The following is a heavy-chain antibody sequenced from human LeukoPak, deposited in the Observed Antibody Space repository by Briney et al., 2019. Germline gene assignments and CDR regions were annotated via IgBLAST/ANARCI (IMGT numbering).Heavy chain of an antibody. Sequence: ASVKVSCKVSGYTLNELSMHWVRQTPGKGLEWVGGFDPEDGETIYAQKFQGRVTMTEDTSTDTAYMELSSLRSEDTAVYYCARPRIAAAGPYYYYGMDVWGQGTTVTVSS. V-gene: IGHV1-24*01. D-gene: IGHD6-13*01. CDR1: GYTLNELS. CDR2: FDPEDGET. J-gene: IGHJ6*02. CDR3: ARPRIAAAGPYYYYGMDV.